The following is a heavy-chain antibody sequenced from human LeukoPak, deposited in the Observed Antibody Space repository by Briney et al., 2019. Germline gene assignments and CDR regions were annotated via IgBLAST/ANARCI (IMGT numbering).Heavy chain of an antibody. J-gene: IGHJ4*02. D-gene: IGHD4-23*01. Sequence: ASVKVSCKASGYTFIVYYIHWVRQAPGQGLEWLGLIDPRTGDTNYAQNFQGRVTMTRDTSVSTAYTELSRLPSDDTAVYYCARDWALRWSQGAFDYRGQGSLVPVSS. CDR2: IDPRTGDT. CDR1: GYTFIVYY. CDR3: ARDWALRWSQGAFDY. V-gene: IGHV1-2*02.